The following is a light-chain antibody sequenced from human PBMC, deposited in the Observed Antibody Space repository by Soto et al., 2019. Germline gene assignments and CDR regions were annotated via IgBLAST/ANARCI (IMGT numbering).Light chain of an antibody. Sequence: QSVLTQPASVSLSPGQSITISCTGTSSDVGSYNLVSWYQHHPGKAPQLMIYEVSKRPSGVSNRFSGSKSGTSASLAIAGLQTEDEGDYYCQTYDSSLSGLYVFGTGTKVTVL. V-gene: IGLV2-14*02. CDR1: SSDVGSYNL. CDR3: QTYDSSLSGLYV. J-gene: IGLJ1*01. CDR2: EVS.